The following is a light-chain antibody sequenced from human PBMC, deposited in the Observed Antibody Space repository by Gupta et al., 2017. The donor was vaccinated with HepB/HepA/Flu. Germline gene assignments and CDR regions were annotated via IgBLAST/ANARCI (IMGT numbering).Light chain of an antibody. CDR1: QSFNDD. CDR2: GAN. CDR3: RQDGTWPPT. V-gene: IGKV3-15*01. Sequence: EILLTQSPATLSVFPGESATLSCRANQSFNDDLAWYQQKPGQAPRLLIYGANRRSTGVPARFSGGGSVTDFTLTISRLQPADFAIYYCRQDGTWPPTFGQGSKVQIK. J-gene: IGKJ1*01.